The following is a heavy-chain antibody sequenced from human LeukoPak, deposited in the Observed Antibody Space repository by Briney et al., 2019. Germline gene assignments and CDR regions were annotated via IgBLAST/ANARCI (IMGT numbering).Heavy chain of an antibody. J-gene: IGHJ5*02. D-gene: IGHD1-26*01. CDR2: MNPNSGNT. CDR3: ARGPLYRVGVPGWFDP. V-gene: IGHV1-8*01. Sequence: GASVKVSCKASGFTFTNHNINWVRQATGQGLEWMGWMNPNSGNTAYAQTFQGRVAMTMNTSISTAYMELSSLRSGDTAVYYCARGPLYRVGVPGWFDPWGQGTLVTVSS. CDR1: GFTFTNHN.